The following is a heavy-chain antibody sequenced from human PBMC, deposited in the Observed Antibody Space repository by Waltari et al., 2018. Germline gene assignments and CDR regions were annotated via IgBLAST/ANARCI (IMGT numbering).Heavy chain of an antibody. CDR2: IRYDGSNK. J-gene: IGHJ4*02. CDR3: AKPYSSSWYDNYFDY. D-gene: IGHD6-13*01. Sequence: QVQLVESGGGVVQPGGSLRLSCAASGFTFSSYGQHWIRQAPGKGLEWVAFIRYDGSNKYYADSVKVRFTISRDNSKNTLYLQMNSLRAEDTAVYYCAKPYSSSWYDNYFDYWGQGTLVTVSS. V-gene: IGHV3-30*02. CDR1: GFTFSSYG.